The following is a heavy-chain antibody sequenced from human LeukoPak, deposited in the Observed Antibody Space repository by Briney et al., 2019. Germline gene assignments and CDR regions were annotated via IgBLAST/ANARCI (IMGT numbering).Heavy chain of an antibody. CDR3: AKDSAKKYDDY. V-gene: IGHV3-48*01. CDR1: GFTFSLYN. J-gene: IGHJ4*02. Sequence: GGSLRLSCEASGFTFSLYNMNWVRQAPGKGLEWVSYISSSSRAKYYADSVRGRFTISRGTAKNSLYLQMNSLRAEDTAVYYCAKDSAKKYDDYWGQGTLVTVSS. CDR2: ISSSSRAK. D-gene: IGHD2/OR15-2a*01.